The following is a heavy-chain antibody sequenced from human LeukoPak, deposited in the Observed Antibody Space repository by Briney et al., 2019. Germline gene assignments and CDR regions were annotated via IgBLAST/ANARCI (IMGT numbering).Heavy chain of an antibody. Sequence: GGSLRLSCAASGFTFSSYEMIWVRQAPGKGLECVSYISGSGRTIYYADSVKGRFTISRDNAKNSLYLQMYSLRAGDTAAYYCASPQTSGYAFGYWGQGTLVTVSS. CDR1: GFTFSSYE. J-gene: IGHJ4*02. CDR2: ISGSGRTI. V-gene: IGHV3-48*03. CDR3: ASPQTSGYAFGY. D-gene: IGHD5-12*01.